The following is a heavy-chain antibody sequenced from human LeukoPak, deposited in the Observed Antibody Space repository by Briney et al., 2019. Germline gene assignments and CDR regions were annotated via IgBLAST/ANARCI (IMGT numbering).Heavy chain of an antibody. D-gene: IGHD3-3*01. CDR3: ARVGGEGY. Sequence: PGRSLRLSCAASGFTFSSYAMHWVRQAPGKGLEWVAVISYDGSNKYHADSVKGRFTISRDNSKNTLYLQMNSLRAEDTAVYYCARVGGEGYWGQGTLVTVSS. CDR2: ISYDGSNK. J-gene: IGHJ4*02. CDR1: GFTFSSYA. V-gene: IGHV3-30*04.